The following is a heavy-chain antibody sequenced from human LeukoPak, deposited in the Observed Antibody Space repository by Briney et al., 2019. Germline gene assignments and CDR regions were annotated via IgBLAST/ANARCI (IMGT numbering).Heavy chain of an antibody. V-gene: IGHV4-34*01. CDR2: INHSGST. CDR1: GGSFSGYY. J-gene: IGHJ4*02. Sequence: SETLSLTCAVYGGSFSGYYWSWIRQPPGKGLEWIGEINHSGSTNYNPSLKSRVTISVDTSKNQFSLKLSSVTAADTAVYYCARGGRYCSITSCYKRKDFDYWGQGTLVTVSS. CDR3: ARGGRYCSITSCYKRKDFDY. D-gene: IGHD2-2*02.